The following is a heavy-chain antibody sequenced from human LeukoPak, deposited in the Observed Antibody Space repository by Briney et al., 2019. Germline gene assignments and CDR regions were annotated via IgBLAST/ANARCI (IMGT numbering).Heavy chain of an antibody. Sequence: ASVKVSCKASGYTFTSYAMHWVRQAPGQRLEWMGWINAGNGNTKYSQKFQGRVTITRDTSASTAYMELSSLRSEDTAVYYCATLPGGHSDPPTEDYYYGMDVWGQGTTVTVSS. D-gene: IGHD1-14*01. CDR1: GYTFTSYA. CDR2: INAGNGNT. CDR3: ATLPGGHSDPPTEDYYYGMDV. J-gene: IGHJ6*02. V-gene: IGHV1-3*01.